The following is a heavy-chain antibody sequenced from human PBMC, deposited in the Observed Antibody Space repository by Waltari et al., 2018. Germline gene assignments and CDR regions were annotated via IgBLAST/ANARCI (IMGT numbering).Heavy chain of an antibody. Sequence: EVQLVESGGGLVQPGGSLRLSCAASGFTFSTYSMNWVRQAQGKSPEWVSYIDKSSGTIYYADSVKGRFTISRDNAKNSLSLQMNSLRAEDTAVYYCASDGVGVHPGDAFDIWGQGTMVTVSS. CDR3: ASDGVGVHPGDAFDI. CDR1: GFTFSTYS. D-gene: IGHD1-26*01. CDR2: IDKSSGTI. J-gene: IGHJ3*02. V-gene: IGHV3-48*01.